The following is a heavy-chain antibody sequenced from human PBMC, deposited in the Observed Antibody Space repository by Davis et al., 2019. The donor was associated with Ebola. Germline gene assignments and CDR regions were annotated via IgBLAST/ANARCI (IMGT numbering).Heavy chain of an antibody. CDR3: ARVLAVAYYGMDV. CDR2: ISSNGGST. Sequence: GESLKISCSASGFTFSSYAMHWVRQAPGKGLEYVSAISSNGGSTYYADSVKGRFTISRDNSKNTLYLQMSSLRSEDTAVYYCARVLAVAYYGMDVWGQGTTVTVSS. V-gene: IGHV3-64D*08. CDR1: GFTFSSYA. J-gene: IGHJ6*02. D-gene: IGHD6-19*01.